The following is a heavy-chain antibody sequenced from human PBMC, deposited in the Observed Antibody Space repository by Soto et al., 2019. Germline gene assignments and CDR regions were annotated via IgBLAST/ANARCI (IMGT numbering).Heavy chain of an antibody. V-gene: IGHV4-34*01. J-gene: IGHJ4*02. CDR1: GGSFSGYY. CDR2: INHSGST. Sequence: QVQLQQWGAGLLKPSETLSLTCAVYGGSFSGYYWSWIRQPPGKGLEWIGEINHSGSTNYNPSLKSRVTKSVDTSKNQFSLKLSSVTAADTAVYYCARGSSVVPAAMGRDYWGQGTLVTVSS. D-gene: IGHD2-2*01. CDR3: ARGSSVVPAAMGRDY.